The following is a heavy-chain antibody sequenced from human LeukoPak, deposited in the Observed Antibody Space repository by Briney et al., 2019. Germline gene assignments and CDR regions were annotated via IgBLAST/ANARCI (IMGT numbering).Heavy chain of an antibody. CDR2: INAGNGNT. CDR1: GYTFTSYA. CDR3: ARADYEGNNWNDDAFDI. Sequence: GASVKVSCKASGYTFTSYAMHWVRQAPGQRLEWMGWINAGNGNTKYSQNFQGRVTFTRDTSISTAYMELSSLRSEDTAVYYCARADYEGNNWNDDAFDIWGQGTMVTVSS. J-gene: IGHJ3*02. D-gene: IGHD1-1*01. V-gene: IGHV1-3*01.